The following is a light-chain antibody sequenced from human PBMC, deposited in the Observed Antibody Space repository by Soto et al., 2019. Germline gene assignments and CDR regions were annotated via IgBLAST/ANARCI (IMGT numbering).Light chain of an antibody. J-gene: IGKJ4*01. CDR1: QSVSSN. CDR3: QQYGSSLLT. V-gene: IGKV3-20*01. Sequence: EIVLTQSPGTLSLSPGERATLSCRASQSVSSNLAWYQQKPGQAPRLLIYGASTRATGIPARFSGSGSGTDFSLTISRLEPEDSAVYYCQQYGSSLLTFGGGTKVDIK. CDR2: GAS.